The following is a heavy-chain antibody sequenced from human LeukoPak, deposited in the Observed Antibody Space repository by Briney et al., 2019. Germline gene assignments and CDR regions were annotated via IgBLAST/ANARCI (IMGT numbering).Heavy chain of an antibody. Sequence: PGGSLRLSCAASGFTFSGYGMHWVRQAPGKGVEWVAVISYDGSNKYYADSVKGRFTIAGDNSKNILYLQMNGLRAVDTAFYYCAKDTHYDSSGYYGLQFDSWGQGTLVTVSS. D-gene: IGHD3-22*01. J-gene: IGHJ4*02. CDR2: ISYDGSNK. CDR1: GFTFSGYG. V-gene: IGHV3-30*18. CDR3: AKDTHYDSSGYYGLQFDS.